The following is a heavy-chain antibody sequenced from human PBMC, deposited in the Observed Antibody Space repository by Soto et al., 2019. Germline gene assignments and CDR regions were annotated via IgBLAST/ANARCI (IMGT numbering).Heavy chain of an antibody. Sequence: SVKVSCKASRGTFSSYGINWVRQAPGQGLEWMGGIIPIFGITNYAQKFQGRVTITADESTSTAYMELSSLRSDDTAVYYCARFSSCSPSDYWGKGTLVTVAS. CDR3: ARFSSCSPSDY. CDR1: RGTFSSYG. D-gene: IGHD6-13*01. CDR2: IIPIFGIT. J-gene: IGHJ4*02. V-gene: IGHV1-69*13.